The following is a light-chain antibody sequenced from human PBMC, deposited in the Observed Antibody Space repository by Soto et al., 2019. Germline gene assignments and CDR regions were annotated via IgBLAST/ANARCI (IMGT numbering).Light chain of an antibody. V-gene: IGLV2-14*01. J-gene: IGLJ1*01. CDR3: FSFTTDWTHV. Sequence: ALTQPASASGSPGQSITISCTGTSSDVGAYNYVSWFQQHPGKAPTLIISEVSNRPSGVSNRFSGSKSGNAASLTISGLQAEDEADYFCFSFTTDWTHVFGTGTKVTVL. CDR1: SSDVGAYNY. CDR2: EVS.